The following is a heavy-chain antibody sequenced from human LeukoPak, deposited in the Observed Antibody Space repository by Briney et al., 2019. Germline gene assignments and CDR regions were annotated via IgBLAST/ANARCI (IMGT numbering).Heavy chain of an antibody. J-gene: IGHJ4*02. CDR3: ARLGYYGSGSLIDYFDY. CDR2: IYYSGST. Sequence: SETLSLTCTVSGGSISSNSYYWGWIRQPPGTGLEWIGSIYYSGSTYYNPSLKSRVTISVDTPKNQFSLKLSSVTAADTAVYYCARLGYYGSGSLIDYFDYWGQGTLVTVSS. D-gene: IGHD3-10*01. CDR1: GGSISSNSYY. V-gene: IGHV4-39*01.